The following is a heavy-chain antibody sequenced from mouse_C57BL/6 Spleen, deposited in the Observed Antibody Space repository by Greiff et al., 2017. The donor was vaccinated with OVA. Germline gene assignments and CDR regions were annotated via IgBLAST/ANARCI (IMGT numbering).Heavy chain of an antibody. CDR3: ARRDYYYGSSYFDY. Sequence: QVQLKQPGAELVKPGASVKMSCKASGYTFTSYWITWVKQRPGQGLEWIGDIYPGSGSTNYNEKFKSKATLTVDTSSSTAYMQLSSLTSEDSAVYYCARRDYYYGSSYFDYWGQGTTLTVSS. CDR2: IYPGSGST. D-gene: IGHD1-1*01. V-gene: IGHV1-55*01. CDR1: GYTFTSYW. J-gene: IGHJ2*01.